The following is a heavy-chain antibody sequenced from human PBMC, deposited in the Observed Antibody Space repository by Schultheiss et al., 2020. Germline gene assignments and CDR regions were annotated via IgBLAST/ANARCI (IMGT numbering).Heavy chain of an antibody. D-gene: IGHD2-21*01. Sequence: GGSLRLSCAASGFSFSSYWMSWVRQAPGKGLEWVANINHDGSEKYYVDSVKGRFTISRDNARNSLYLQMNSLRAEDTAVYYCAREPFVVISAPDYWGQGTLVTVSS. CDR2: INHDGSEK. CDR1: GFSFSSYW. J-gene: IGHJ4*02. CDR3: AREPFVVISAPDY. V-gene: IGHV3-7*01.